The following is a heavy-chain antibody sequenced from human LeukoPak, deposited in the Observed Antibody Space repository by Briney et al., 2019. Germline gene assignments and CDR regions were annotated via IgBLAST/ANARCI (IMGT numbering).Heavy chain of an antibody. J-gene: IGHJ5*02. V-gene: IGHV4-4*02. CDR1: GGSISSAHW. D-gene: IGHD2-2*01. CDR3: ARVHKYCSGISCYRFDP. Sequence: PSETLSLTCAVSGGSISSAHWWSWVRQPPVKGQEWIGEVDHSGSTKYNPALKSRVTISVDKSKNQFSLRLSSVTAAYTAVYYCARVHKYCSGISCYRFDPWGQGTLVSVSS. CDR2: VDHSGST.